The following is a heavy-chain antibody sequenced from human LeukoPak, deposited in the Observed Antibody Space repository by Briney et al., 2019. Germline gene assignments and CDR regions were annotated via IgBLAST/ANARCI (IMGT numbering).Heavy chain of an antibody. D-gene: IGHD3-16*02. CDR1: GGSISSYY. CDR3: ASLSLGELSFDY. Sequence: SETLSLTCTVSGGSISSYYWSWIRQPPGKGLEWFGYTYYSGSINYNPSLKSRVTISVDRSKNQFSLKLSSVTAADTAVYYCASLSLGELSFDYWGQGTLVTVSS. J-gene: IGHJ4*02. V-gene: IGHV4-59*01. CDR2: TYYSGSI.